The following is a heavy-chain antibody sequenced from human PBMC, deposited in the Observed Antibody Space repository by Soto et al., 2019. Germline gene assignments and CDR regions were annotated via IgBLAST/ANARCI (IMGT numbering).Heavy chain of an antibody. CDR3: ARGDHAFNL. Sequence: QVQLVQSGAEKKKPGASVKVSCKASGYTFTDFYIHWVRQTPGQELEWMGWINPRTGGTLYAQNFQGWVTMTRDTSISTAYMVLNRLKSDATAVSYCARGDHAFNLWGQWTMVTVSS. CDR2: INPRTGGT. CDR1: GYTFTDFY. V-gene: IGHV1-2*04. J-gene: IGHJ3*01.